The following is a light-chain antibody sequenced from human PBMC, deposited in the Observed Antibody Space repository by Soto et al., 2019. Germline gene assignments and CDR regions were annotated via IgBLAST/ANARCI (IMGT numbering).Light chain of an antibody. Sequence: DIQMTQSPSSLSASVGDRVTITCRAIQSISNYLNWYRQKPGETPKLLIYAASTLQSGVPSRFSGSGSGTDFSLTISSLQPEDFATYYCQRRYSTPKFGQGTKVEIK. CDR1: QSISNY. CDR2: AAS. J-gene: IGKJ1*01. V-gene: IGKV1-39*01. CDR3: QRRYSTPK.